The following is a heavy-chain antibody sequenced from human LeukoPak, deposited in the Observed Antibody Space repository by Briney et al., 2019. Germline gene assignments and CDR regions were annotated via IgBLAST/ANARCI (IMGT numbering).Heavy chain of an antibody. CDR1: GFXFNNYA. V-gene: IGHV3-64D*09. Sequence: GGSLRLSCSASGFXFNNYAMHWVRQAPGKGLEYVSAISSNGGSTYYADSVKGRFTISRDNSKNTLYLQMSSLRAEDTAVYYCVKDWYSSSSGWYYFDYWGQGTLVTVSS. D-gene: IGHD6-6*01. J-gene: IGHJ4*02. CDR2: ISSNGGST. CDR3: VKDWYSSSSGWYYFDY.